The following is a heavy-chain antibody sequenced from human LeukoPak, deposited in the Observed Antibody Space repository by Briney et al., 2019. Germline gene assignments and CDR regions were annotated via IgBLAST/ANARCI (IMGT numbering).Heavy chain of an antibody. Sequence: SETLSLTCTVSGGSLRSYYWSWIRQPPGKGLEWIGYIYYTGSINYSPSLKSRVTISLDTPKNQISLKLTSVTAADTAIYYCVREDNCFDPWGQGTLVTVSS. J-gene: IGHJ5*02. CDR3: VREDNCFDP. CDR2: IYYTGSI. CDR1: GGSLRSYY. V-gene: IGHV4-59*01.